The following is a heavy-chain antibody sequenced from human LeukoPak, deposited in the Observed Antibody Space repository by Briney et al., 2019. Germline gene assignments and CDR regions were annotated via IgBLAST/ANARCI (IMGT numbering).Heavy chain of an antibody. Sequence: GGSLRLSCAASGFTFDDYGMSWVRQAPGKGLEWVSGINWNGGSTGYADSVEGRFTISRDIAKNSLYLQMNSLRAEDTAVYYCASCASVSCYPVYYYYGMDVWGQGTTVTVSS. D-gene: IGHD2-2*01. V-gene: IGHV3-20*04. CDR1: GFTFDDYG. CDR3: ASCASVSCYPVYYYYGMDV. J-gene: IGHJ6*02. CDR2: INWNGGST.